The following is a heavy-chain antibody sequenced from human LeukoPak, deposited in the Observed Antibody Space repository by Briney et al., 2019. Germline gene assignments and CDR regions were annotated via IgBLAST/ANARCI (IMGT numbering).Heavy chain of an antibody. CDR1: GFTFSSYA. J-gene: IGHJ4*02. CDR3: ARDRYDYGDYEAAHFDY. Sequence: GGSLRLSCAASGFTFSSYAMHWVRQAPGKGLEWVAVISYDGSNKYYADSVKGRFTISRDNSKNTLYLQMNSLRAEDTAVYYCARDRYDYGDYEAAHFDYWGQGTLVTVSS. V-gene: IGHV3-30*04. CDR2: ISYDGSNK. D-gene: IGHD4-17*01.